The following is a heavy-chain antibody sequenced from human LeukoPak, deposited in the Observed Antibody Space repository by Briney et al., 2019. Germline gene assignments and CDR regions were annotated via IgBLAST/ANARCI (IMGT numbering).Heavy chain of an antibody. CDR2: INTNTGNP. CDR3: ARRGIAAAGTVYFRH. J-gene: IGHJ1*01. CDR1: GYTFTSYT. V-gene: IGHV7-4-1*02. Sequence: GASVKVSCKASGYTFTSYTMNWVRQAPGQGLEWMGWINTNTGNPTYAQGFTGRFVFSLDTSVSSAYLHISSLKAEDTAVYYCARRGIAAAGTVYFRHWGQGTLVTVSS. D-gene: IGHD6-13*01.